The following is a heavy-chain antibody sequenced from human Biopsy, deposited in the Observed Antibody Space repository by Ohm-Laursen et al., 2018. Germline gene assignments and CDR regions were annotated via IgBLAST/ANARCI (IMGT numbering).Heavy chain of an antibody. Sequence: PSDTLSLTCSVSGGYISDYYWSWIRQPPGRGLEWVGSIYYSGSTNYNPSLKSRVTISADTSKSQLSLHLTSVTAADTAVYYCASRGLVMASDYYFDDWGQGTLVTVSS. V-gene: IGHV4-59*08. CDR2: IYYSGST. J-gene: IGHJ4*02. CDR3: ASRGLVMASDYYFDD. D-gene: IGHD3/OR15-3a*01. CDR1: GGYISDYY.